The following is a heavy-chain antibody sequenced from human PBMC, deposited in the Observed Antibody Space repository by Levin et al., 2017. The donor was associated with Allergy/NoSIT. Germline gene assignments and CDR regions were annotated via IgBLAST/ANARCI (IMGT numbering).Heavy chain of an antibody. J-gene: IGHJ6*02. V-gene: IGHV4-59*01. D-gene: IGHD3-22*01. CDR1: GGSINSYY. CDR2: IFYTGSA. CDR3: ARDDRGNYGLDV. Sequence: RASETLSLTCTVSGGSINSYYWSWIRQPPGRGLEYMGNIFYTGSAYYNPSLEGRVTISLDTSKNQFSLNLNSVTAADTAVYYCARDDRGNYGLDVWGQGTTVIVSS.